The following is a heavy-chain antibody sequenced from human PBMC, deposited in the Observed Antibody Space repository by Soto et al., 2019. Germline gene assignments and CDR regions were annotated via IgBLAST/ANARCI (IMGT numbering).Heavy chain of an antibody. Sequence: WGTLSLSCVASGITFRSRARSCCRQAPPEELEWGSTTTDTGGDTKYADSVRGRFTISIDNSKNTLYLQMSSLSAEDTAVYYCARGSKESYQGSRIFDFWGRGTLVTVSS. CDR1: GITFRSRA. D-gene: IGHD2-2*01. V-gene: IGHV3-23*01. CDR2: TTDTGGDT. CDR3: ARGSKESYQGSRIFDF. J-gene: IGHJ4*02.